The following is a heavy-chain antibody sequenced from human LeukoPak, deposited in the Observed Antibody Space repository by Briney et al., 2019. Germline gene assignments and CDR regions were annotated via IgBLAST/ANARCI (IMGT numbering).Heavy chain of an antibody. CDR3: ARDGGYFGGDCFVDV. D-gene: IGHD2-21*02. J-gene: IGHJ6*04. Sequence: SETLSLTCTVSGGSISSYYWRWIRPPAGRGLEGIGRIYTSGSTNYNPSLKSRVTMSVDTSKNQSSLKLSSVTAADTAVYYCARDGGYFGGDCFVDVWGKGTTVTVSS. V-gene: IGHV4-4*07. CDR2: IYTSGST. CDR1: GGSISSYY.